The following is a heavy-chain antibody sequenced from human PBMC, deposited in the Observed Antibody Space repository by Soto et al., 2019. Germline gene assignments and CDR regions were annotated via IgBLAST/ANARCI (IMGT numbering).Heavy chain of an antibody. V-gene: IGHV4-59*01. CDR3: ARGRGGYNVYYYYGMDV. CDR1: GGSISSYY. Sequence: PSETLSLTCTVSGGSISSYYWSWIRQPPGKGLEWIGYIYYSGSTNYNPSLKSRVTISVDTSKNQYSLKLSSVTAADTAVYYCARGRGGYNVYYYYGMDVWGQGTTVTVSS. D-gene: IGHD5-12*01. CDR2: IYYSGST. J-gene: IGHJ6*02.